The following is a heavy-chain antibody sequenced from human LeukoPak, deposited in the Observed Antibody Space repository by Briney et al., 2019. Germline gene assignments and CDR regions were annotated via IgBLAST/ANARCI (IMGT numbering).Heavy chain of an antibody. D-gene: IGHD5/OR15-5a*01. CDR2: ISTDSGDA. V-gene: IGHV1-2*02. CDR1: GYHFTGYH. Sequence: ASVKVSCKASGYHFTGYHVHWVRQAPGQGLEWMGRISTDSGDADIAQKFQGRVTMTRDTSISTAYMELSRLTSDDSAVYYCAGLGSTVKGRIDPWGQGTSVTVSS. J-gene: IGHJ5*02. CDR3: AGLGSTVKGRIDP.